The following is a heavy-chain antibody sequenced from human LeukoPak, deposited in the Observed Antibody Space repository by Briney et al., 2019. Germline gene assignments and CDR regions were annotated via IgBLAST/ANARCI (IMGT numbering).Heavy chain of an antibody. J-gene: IGHJ3*02. D-gene: IGHD1-26*01. CDR3: ATIPRVGATHDAFDI. V-gene: IGHV3-11*01. Sequence: PGGSLRLSCAASGFTFSDYYMSWIRQAPGKGLEWVSYISSSGSTIYYADSVKGRFTISRDNAKNSLYLKMNSLRAEDTAVYYCATIPRVGATHDAFDIWGQGTMVTVSS. CDR1: GFTFSDYY. CDR2: ISSSGSTI.